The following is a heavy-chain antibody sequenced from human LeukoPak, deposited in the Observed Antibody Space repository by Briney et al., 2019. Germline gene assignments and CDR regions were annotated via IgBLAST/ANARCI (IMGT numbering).Heavy chain of an antibody. CDR1: LLTPIRYI. CDR3: ATTHGTLPGTDFDY. D-gene: IGHD1-7*01. Sequence: PGGSLRLSCVDSLLTPIRYIMNAVRQAPGKGLEWVSSISSSSRSIFYADSVRGRFTTSRDNAKNSLFMQMNSLRAEDTSVYYCATTHGTLPGTDFDYWGQGTLVTVSS. V-gene: IGHV3-21*01. CDR2: ISSSSRSI. J-gene: IGHJ4*02.